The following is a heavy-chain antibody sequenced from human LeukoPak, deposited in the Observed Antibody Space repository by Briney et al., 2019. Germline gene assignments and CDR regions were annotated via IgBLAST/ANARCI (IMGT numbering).Heavy chain of an antibody. CDR2: IYHSGST. CDR1: GGSISSSNW. J-gene: IGHJ2*01. D-gene: IGHD1-26*01. Sequence: PSETLSLTCAVSGGSISSSNWWSWVRQPPGKGLEWIGEIYHSGSTNYNPSLKSRVTISVDTSKNQFSLKLSSVTAADTAVYYCARGSYSGSYSSYWYFDLWGRGTLVTVSS. V-gene: IGHV4-4*02. CDR3: ARGSYSGSYSSYWYFDL.